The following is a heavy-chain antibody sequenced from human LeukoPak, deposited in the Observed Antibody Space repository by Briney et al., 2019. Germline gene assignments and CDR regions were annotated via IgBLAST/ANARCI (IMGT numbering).Heavy chain of an antibody. V-gene: IGHV3-23*01. CDR2: ISGSGGST. D-gene: IGHD6-6*01. J-gene: IGHJ4*02. Sequence: GGSLRLSCAASGLTFSSYAMSWVRQAPGKGLEWVSGISGSGGSTYSADSVKGRFTISRDNSKNTLYLQMNSLRAEDTAVYYCAKDFALRAARWAPYFDYWGQGTLVTVSS. CDR3: AKDFALRAARWAPYFDY. CDR1: GLTFSSYA.